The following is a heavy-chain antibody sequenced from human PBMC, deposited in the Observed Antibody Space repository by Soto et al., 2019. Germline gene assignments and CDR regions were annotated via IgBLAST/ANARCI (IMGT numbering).Heavy chain of an antibody. D-gene: IGHD1-26*01. CDR2: ISSSSSYI. V-gene: IGHV3-21*01. CDR3: ARDRGPLDY. CDR1: GFTFRSYS. Sequence: GGSLRLSCAPSGFTFRSYSMNWVRQAPGKGLEWVSSISSSSSYIYYADSVKGRFTISRDNAKNSLSLQMNSLRAEDTAVYFCARDRGPLDYWGQGTLVTVSS. J-gene: IGHJ4*02.